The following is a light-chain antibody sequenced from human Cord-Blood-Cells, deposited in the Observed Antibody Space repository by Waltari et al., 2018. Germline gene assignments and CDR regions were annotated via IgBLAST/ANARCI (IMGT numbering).Light chain of an antibody. V-gene: IGLV2-23*03. J-gene: IGLJ2*01. CDR2: ECS. CDR1: SSDVGSYNL. CDR3: CSYAGSSTFVV. Sequence: QSALTQPASVSGSPGQSITISCTGTSSDVGSYNLVSWYQQHPGKAPKLMIYECSKRPSGVSNRFSCSKSGNTASLTISGLQAEDEADYYCCSYAGSSTFVVFGGGTKLTVL.